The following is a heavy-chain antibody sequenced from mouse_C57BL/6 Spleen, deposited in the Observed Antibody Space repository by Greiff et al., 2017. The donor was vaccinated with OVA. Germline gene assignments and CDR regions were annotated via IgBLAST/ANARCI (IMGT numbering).Heavy chain of an antibody. CDR3: AHGNLDYYAMDY. Sequence: QVQLQQPGAELVMPGASVKLSCKASGYTFTSYWMHWVKQRPGQGLEWIGEIDPSDSYTNYNQKFKGKSTLTVDKSSSTAYMQLSSLTSEDSAVYYCAHGNLDYYAMDYWGQGTSVTVSS. D-gene: IGHD2-1*01. CDR1: GYTFTSYW. J-gene: IGHJ4*01. V-gene: IGHV1-69*01. CDR2: IDPSDSYT.